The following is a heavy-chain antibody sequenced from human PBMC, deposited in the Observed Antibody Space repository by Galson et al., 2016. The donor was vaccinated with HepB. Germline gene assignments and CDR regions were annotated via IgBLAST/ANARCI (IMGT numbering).Heavy chain of an antibody. J-gene: IGHJ1*01. D-gene: IGHD6-13*01. Sequence: SETLSLTCGVYGGSFSGYYWNWIRQPPGKGLEWIGYIYYSGYTNYNPSLKSRVTMSVDTSKNQFSLKLSSVTAADTAVYYCARSADSSWYPLLFQHWGQGTLVTVSS. CDR3: ARSADSSWYPLLFQH. CDR2: IYYSGYT. V-gene: IGHV4-34*11. CDR1: GGSFSGYY.